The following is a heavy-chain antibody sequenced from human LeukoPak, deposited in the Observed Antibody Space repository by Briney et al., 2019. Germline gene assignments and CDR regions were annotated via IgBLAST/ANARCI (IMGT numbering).Heavy chain of an antibody. D-gene: IGHD3-22*01. CDR1: GGSFSGYY. J-gene: IGHJ4*02. CDR3: ARGGESTDYYDSSGYF. CDR2: INHSGST. Sequence: PSETLSLTCAVYGGSFSGYYWSWIRQPPGKGLEWIGEINHSGSTNYNPSLKSRVTISVDTSKNQFSLKLSSVTAADTAVYYCARGGESTDYYDSSGYFWGQGTLVTVSS. V-gene: IGHV4-34*01.